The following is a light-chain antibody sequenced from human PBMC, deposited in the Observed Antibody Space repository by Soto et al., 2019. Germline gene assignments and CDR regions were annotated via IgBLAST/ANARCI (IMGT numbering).Light chain of an antibody. CDR2: DAS. V-gene: IGKV1-33*01. Sequence: DIQMTQSPSSLSASVGDRVTITCQASQDISNYLNWYQQKPGKAPKLLIYDASNLETGVPSRFSGSGSGTDFTFTISSLQPEDIATYYCQQYDNLPGFGGGTNVEIK. CDR3: QQYDNLPG. CDR1: QDISNY. J-gene: IGKJ4*02.